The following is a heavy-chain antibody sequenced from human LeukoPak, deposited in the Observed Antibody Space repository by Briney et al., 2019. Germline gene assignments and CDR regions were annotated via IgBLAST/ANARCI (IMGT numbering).Heavy chain of an antibody. J-gene: IGHJ5*02. CDR3: AREGYVVVVPAAIRGRFDP. Sequence: GGSLRLSCAASGFTFSSYAMSWVRQAPGKGLEWVSAISGSGGSTYYADSVKGRFTISRDNSKNTLYLQMNSLRAEDTAVYYCAREGYVVVVPAAIRGRFDPWGQGTLVTVSS. D-gene: IGHD2-2*02. V-gene: IGHV3-23*01. CDR1: GFTFSSYA. CDR2: ISGSGGST.